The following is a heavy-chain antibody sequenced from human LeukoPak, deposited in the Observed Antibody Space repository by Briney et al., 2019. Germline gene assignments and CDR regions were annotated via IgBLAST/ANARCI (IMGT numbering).Heavy chain of an antibody. CDR1: GGSFSGYY. D-gene: IGHD2-2*01. CDR2: INHSGST. Sequence: SETQSLTCAVYGGSFSGYYWSWIRQPPGKGLEWIGEINHSGSTNYNPSLKSRVTISVDTSKNQFSLKLSSVTAADTAVYYCARGRRYQLLHNWFDPWGQGTLVTVSS. CDR3: ARGRRYQLLHNWFDP. V-gene: IGHV4-34*01. J-gene: IGHJ5*02.